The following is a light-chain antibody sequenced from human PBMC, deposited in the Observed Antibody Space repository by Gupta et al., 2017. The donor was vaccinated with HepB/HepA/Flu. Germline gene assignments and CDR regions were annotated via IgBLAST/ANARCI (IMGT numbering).Light chain of an antibody. Sequence: QSVLTQPPSVSVAPGQKVTISCSGSSSNIGNNYVSWYQQLPGTAPKLLMYENNKRSSGIPDRFSGSKSGTSATLGITGLQTGDEADYYCGTWDSSLSAVVFGGGTKLTVL. J-gene: IGLJ2*01. CDR2: ENN. CDR3: GTWDSSLSAVV. V-gene: IGLV1-51*02. CDR1: SSNIGNNY.